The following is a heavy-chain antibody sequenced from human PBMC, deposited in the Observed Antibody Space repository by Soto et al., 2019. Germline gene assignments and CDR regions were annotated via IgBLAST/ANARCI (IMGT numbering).Heavy chain of an antibody. CDR1: GFTFSSYA. CDR2: ISGSGGST. D-gene: IGHD6-19*01. V-gene: IGHV3-23*01. J-gene: IGHJ3*02. CDR3: AKDFVAVAVFLGAFDI. Sequence: GGSLRLSCAASGFTFSSYAMSWVRQAPGKGLEWVSAISGSGGSTYYADSVKGRFTISRDNSKNTLYLQMNSLRAEDTAVYYCAKDFVAVAVFLGAFDIWGQGTMVTVSS.